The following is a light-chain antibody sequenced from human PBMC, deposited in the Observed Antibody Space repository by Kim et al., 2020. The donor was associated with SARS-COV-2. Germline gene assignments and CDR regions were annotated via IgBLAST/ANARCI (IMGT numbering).Light chain of an antibody. J-gene: IGKJ2*01. CDR1: QSIANN. Sequence: VSPGERATLSCRASQSIANNLAWYQQKPGQAPRLLIYGASTRASGTPTRFSGSGSGTEFTLTITSLQSEDFAVFYCQQYNDWPLYTFGQGTKL. CDR2: GAS. V-gene: IGKV3-15*01. CDR3: QQYNDWPLYT.